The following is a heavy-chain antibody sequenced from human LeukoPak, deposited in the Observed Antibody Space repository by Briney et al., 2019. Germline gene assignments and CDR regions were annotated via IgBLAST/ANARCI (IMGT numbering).Heavy chain of an antibody. CDR2: ISGFAGST. Sequence: PGGSLRLSCAASGFIFDNYAMNWVRQAPGKGLEWLTGISGFAGSTYYAASAKGRFTISRDNSGNTLFLQLNNLRVEDTAVYYCARRGGSSWSSFDYWGQGSLVTVSS. V-gene: IGHV3-23*01. J-gene: IGHJ4*02. CDR1: GFIFDNYA. CDR3: ARRGGSSWSSFDY. D-gene: IGHD6-13*01.